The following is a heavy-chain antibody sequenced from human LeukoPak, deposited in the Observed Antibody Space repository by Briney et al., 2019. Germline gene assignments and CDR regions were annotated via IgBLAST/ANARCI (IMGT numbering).Heavy chain of an antibody. CDR3: ARDRVAGWDFDY. Sequence: ASVKVSCKASGYTFTGYYMHWVRQAPGQGLEWMGWINPNSGGTNYAQKFQGRVTMTRDTSISTAYMEMSRLRSDDTGVYYCARDRVAGWDFDYWGQGTLVTVSS. V-gene: IGHV1-2*02. J-gene: IGHJ4*02. CDR2: INPNSGGT. CDR1: GYTFTGYY. D-gene: IGHD1-26*01.